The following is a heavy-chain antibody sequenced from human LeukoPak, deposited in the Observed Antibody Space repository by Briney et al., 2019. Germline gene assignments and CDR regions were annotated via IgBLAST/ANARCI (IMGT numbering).Heavy chain of an antibody. CDR1: GASISSYY. CDR2: IYYSGST. D-gene: IGHD3-3*01. J-gene: IGHJ5*02. CDR3: ARSENYDFWGGYYIGH. Sequence: PSETLSLTCTVSGASISSYYWSWIRQPPGKGLEWIGYIYYSGSTNYNPSLKSRVTISVDTSKNQFSLKLSSVTAADTAVYYCARSENYDFWGGYYIGHWGQGTLVTVSS. V-gene: IGHV4-59*01.